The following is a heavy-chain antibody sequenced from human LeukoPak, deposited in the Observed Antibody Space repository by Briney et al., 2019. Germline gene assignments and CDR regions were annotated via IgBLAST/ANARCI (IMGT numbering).Heavy chain of an antibody. Sequence: SETLSLTCAVYGGSFSGYYWSWIRQPPGKELEWIGEINHSGSTNYNPSLKSRVTISVDTSKNQFSLKLSSVTAADTAVYYCAREMMDIVVVPAVYYYGMDVWGQGTTVTVSS. D-gene: IGHD2-2*03. CDR2: INHSGST. V-gene: IGHV4-34*01. J-gene: IGHJ6*02. CDR3: AREMMDIVVVPAVYYYGMDV. CDR1: GGSFSGYY.